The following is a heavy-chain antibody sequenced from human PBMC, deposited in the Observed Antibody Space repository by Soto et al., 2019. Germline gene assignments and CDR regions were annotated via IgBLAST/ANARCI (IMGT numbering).Heavy chain of an antibody. V-gene: IGHV2-5*02. CDR2: IYSDDNK. Sequence: SGPTLMNPKQTLTLACTFSGFSLRSSRVGVGWIRQPPGKALEWLADIYSDDNKYYSPSLKTRLTIIKDTSKNQVVLIMTNLDPVDTATYYCAHITANTWHFDNWALGTLVIVSS. CDR1: GFSLRSSRVG. J-gene: IGHJ4*01. CDR3: AHITANTWHFDN.